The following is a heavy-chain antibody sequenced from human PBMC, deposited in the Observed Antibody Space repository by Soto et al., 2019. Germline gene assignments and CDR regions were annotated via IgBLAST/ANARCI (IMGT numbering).Heavy chain of an antibody. V-gene: IGHV5-10-1*01. Sequence: PGESLKISCKGSGYTFTSYWISWVRQMPGKGLEWMGRIDPSDSYTKYSPSFQGHVTISADKSISTAYLQWSSLKASDTAMYYCARRPGTDYYVSGSYPFDVWGQGTMVTVSS. D-gene: IGHD3-10*01. CDR1: GYTFTSYW. J-gene: IGHJ3*01. CDR3: ARRPGTDYYVSGSYPFDV. CDR2: IDPSDSYT.